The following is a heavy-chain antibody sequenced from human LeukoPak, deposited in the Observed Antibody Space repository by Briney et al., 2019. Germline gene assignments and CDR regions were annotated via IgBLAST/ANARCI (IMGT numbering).Heavy chain of an antibody. CDR2: INPDGSST. D-gene: IGHD3-10*01. Sequence: GGSLRPSCADAGVTFSSYWTHCIRQAPGKGLVWVSRINPDGSSTTHADSVKGRFTISRDNANNALYLQMNSLGAEDTAVYYCAGVFYDSATLGRWRQGTLVTVSS. J-gene: IGHJ4*02. V-gene: IGHV3-74*01. CDR3: AGVFYDSATLGR. CDR1: GVTFSSYW.